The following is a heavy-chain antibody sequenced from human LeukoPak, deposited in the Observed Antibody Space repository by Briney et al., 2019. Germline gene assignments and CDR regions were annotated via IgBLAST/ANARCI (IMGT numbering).Heavy chain of an antibody. CDR1: GFTFSTDV. D-gene: IGHD6-19*01. J-gene: IGHJ4*02. Sequence: GGSLRLSCAASGFTFSTDVMTWVRQAPGKGLEWVSAIGGGGGSTDYADSVRGRFTISRDNSKNTLFLQMNSLRAEDTALYYCARRVGGTPDYWGRGTLVTVSS. V-gene: IGHV3-23*01. CDR2: IGGGGGST. CDR3: ARRVGGTPDY.